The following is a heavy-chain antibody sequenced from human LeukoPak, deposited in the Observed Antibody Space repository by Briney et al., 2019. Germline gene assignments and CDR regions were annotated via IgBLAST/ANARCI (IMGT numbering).Heavy chain of an antibody. D-gene: IGHD3-22*01. V-gene: IGHV3-30*04. J-gene: IGHJ4*02. CDR3: ARGPTDSSYY. CDR2: ISYDGSNK. Sequence: GGSLRLSCAASGFTFSSYAMHWVRQAPGKGLEWVAVISYDGSNKYYADSVKGRFTISRDNSKNTPYLQMNSLRAEDTAVYYCARGPTDSSYYWGQGTLVTVSS. CDR1: GFTFSSYA.